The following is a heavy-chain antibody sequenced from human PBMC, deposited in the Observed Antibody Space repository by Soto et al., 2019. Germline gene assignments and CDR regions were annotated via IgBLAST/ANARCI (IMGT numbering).Heavy chain of an antibody. CDR2: IYYSGST. V-gene: IGHV4-59*01. D-gene: IGHD2-15*01. J-gene: IGHJ4*02. CDR3: GGGYCSGGSCYYFDY. CDR1: GGSISSYY. Sequence: KLSENLSLTCTVSGGSISSYYWSWIRQPPGKGLEWIGYIYYSGSTNYNPSLKSRVTISVDTSKNQFSLKLSSVTAADTAVYYCGGGYCSGGSCYYFDYWGQGTLVTVSS.